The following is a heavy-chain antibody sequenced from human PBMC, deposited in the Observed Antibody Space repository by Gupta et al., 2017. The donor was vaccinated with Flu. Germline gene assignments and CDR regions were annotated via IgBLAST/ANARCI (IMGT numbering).Heavy chain of an antibody. J-gene: IGHJ4*02. CDR1: GFTFSTFA. D-gene: IGHD3-16*02. CDR2: ISYDGNNK. CDR3: AKDFYDYVWGTYRPPDY. V-gene: IGHV3-30*18. Sequence: QVQLVESGGGVVQPGRSLRLSCVASGFTFSTFAIHWVRQAPGKGLEWVSVISYDGNNKYYTDSVKGRFTISRDNSKNTLYLQMNSLRPEDTGVYYCAKDFYDYVWGTYRPPDYWGQGTLVTVSS.